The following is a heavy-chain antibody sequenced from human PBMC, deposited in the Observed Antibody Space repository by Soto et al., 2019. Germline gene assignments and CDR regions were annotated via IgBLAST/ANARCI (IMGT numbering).Heavy chain of an antibody. D-gene: IGHD3-10*01. CDR1: GCTYSKYA. V-gene: IGHV3-23*01. CDR2: ISGSGGHS. Sequence: DVQLLESGGELVQPGGSLRLSCGASGCTYSKYAMNWVRQAPGKGLEWVSAISGSGGHSYYADSVKGRFTISRDNSKNTLSLEMNGLRGEDTAVYYCTKRAADRVYFGSGTSNYYMDVCGKGTTVTVSS. J-gene: IGHJ6*03. CDR3: TKRAADRVYFGSGTSNYYMDV.